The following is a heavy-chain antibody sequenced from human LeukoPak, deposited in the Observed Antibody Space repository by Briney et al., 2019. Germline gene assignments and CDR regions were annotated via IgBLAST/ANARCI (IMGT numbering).Heavy chain of an antibody. V-gene: IGHV3-21*01. Sequence: GGSLRLSCAASGFTFSSYSMNWVRQAPGKGLEWVSSISSSSYIYYADSVNGRFTISRDNAKNSLYLQMNSLRAEDTAVYYCAKGDSSGFDYWGQGTLVTVSS. CDR1: GFTFSSYS. J-gene: IGHJ4*02. D-gene: IGHD3-22*01. CDR2: ISSSSYI. CDR3: AKGDSSGFDY.